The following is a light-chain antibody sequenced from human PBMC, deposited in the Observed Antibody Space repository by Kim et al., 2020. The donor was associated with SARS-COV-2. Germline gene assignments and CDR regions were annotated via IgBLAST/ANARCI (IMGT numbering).Light chain of an antibody. CDR3: QYYHDNIRV. J-gene: IGLJ2*01. CDR1: SGSIANNY. V-gene: IGLV6-57*04. CDR2: EDN. Sequence: NFMLTQPHSVSESPGKTVTISCTRSSGSIANNYVQWYQQHPGSVHTTLIYEDNQRTSGVPDRFSGSIDSSSNSALLTISGLKTEDEADYFCQYYHDNIRVFGGGTQLTVL.